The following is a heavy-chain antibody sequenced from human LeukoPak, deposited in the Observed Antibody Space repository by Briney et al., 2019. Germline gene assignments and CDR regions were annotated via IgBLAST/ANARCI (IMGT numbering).Heavy chain of an antibody. CDR1: GFTFSSYW. CDR3: ARSGYCGGDCYRPYYYYYMDV. CDR2: IKQDGSEK. J-gene: IGHJ6*03. Sequence: GGSLRLSCAASGFTFSSYWMSWVRQAPGKGLEWVANIKQDGSEKYYVDSVKGRFTISRDNAKNSLYLQMNSLRAEDTAVYYCARSGYCGGDCYRPYYYYYMDVWGKGTTVTVSS. D-gene: IGHD2-21*02. V-gene: IGHV3-7*01.